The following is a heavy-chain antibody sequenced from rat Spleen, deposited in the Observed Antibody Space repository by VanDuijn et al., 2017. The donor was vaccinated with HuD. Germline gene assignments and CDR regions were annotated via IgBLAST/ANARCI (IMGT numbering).Heavy chain of an antibody. J-gene: IGHJ3*01. CDR3: TWDYYDATYYYRFTY. Sequence: EVQLVETGGSLVQPGKSLKLTCATSGFTFSYAWMHWIRQSPEKQLEWVAQIKAKSNNYATYDAESAKGRFTISRDDSKSSVYLQMNNLKEEETDIYFCTWDYYDATYYYRFTYWGQGTLVTVSS. V-gene: IGHV6-8*01. CDR2: IKAKSNNYAT. CDR1: GFTFSYAW. D-gene: IGHD1-12*02.